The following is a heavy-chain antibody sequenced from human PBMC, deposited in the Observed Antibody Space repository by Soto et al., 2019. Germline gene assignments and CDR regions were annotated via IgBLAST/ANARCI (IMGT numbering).Heavy chain of an antibody. J-gene: IGHJ4*02. CDR1: GYSFTSYW. CDR2: IDPSDSQT. D-gene: IGHD3-22*01. CDR3: ARQIYDSDTGPNFTYYFDS. V-gene: IGHV5-10-1*01. Sequence: PGESLKISCKGSGYSFTSYWITWVRQKPGKGLEWMGRIDPSDSQTYYSPSFRGHVTISATKSITTVFLQWSSLRASDTAMYYCARQIYDSDTGPNFTYYFDSWGQGTPVTVSS.